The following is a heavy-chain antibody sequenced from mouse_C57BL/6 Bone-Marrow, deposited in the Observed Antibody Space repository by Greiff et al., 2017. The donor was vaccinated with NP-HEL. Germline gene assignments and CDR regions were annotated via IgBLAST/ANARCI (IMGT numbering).Heavy chain of an antibody. J-gene: IGHJ2*01. CDR3: ARSYSNYVLDY. Sequence: QVQLKESGAELVKPGASVKISCKASGYAFSSYWMNWVKQRPGKGLEWIGQIYPGDGDTNYNGKLKGKATLTADKSSSTAYMQLSSLTSEDSAVYFCARSYSNYVLDYWGQGTTLTVSS. D-gene: IGHD2-5*01. V-gene: IGHV1-80*01. CDR1: GYAFSSYW. CDR2: IYPGDGDT.